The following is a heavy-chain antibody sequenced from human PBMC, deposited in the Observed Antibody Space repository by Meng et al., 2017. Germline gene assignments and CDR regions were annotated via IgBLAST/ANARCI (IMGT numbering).Heavy chain of an antibody. CDR3: ARDSSSGWYHNY. Sequence: VPLADTGGGLIQPGGSLRLSCTASGFSVTTSYMSWVRQAPGKGLEWVSVIYSGGSTYYADSVKGRFSISRDNSKNTLYLQMNSLRAEDTAVYFCARDSSSGWYHNYWGQGTLVTVSS. CDR1: GFSVTTSY. V-gene: IGHV3-53*02. J-gene: IGHJ4*02. CDR2: IYSGGST. D-gene: IGHD6-19*01.